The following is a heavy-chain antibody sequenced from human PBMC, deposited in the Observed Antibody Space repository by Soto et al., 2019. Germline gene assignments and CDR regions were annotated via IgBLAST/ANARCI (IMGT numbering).Heavy chain of an antibody. CDR1: GGTFSSYA. J-gene: IGHJ2*01. D-gene: IGHD6-13*01. CDR2: IIPIFGTA. CDR3: ASGLYSSSWHWYFDL. Sequence: QVQLVQSGAEVKKPGSSVKVSCKASGGTFSSYAISWVRQAPGQGLEWMGGIIPIFGTANYAQKFQGRVTITPDDSTSTAYMELSSLRSEDTAVYYCASGLYSSSWHWYFDLWGRGTLVTVSS. V-gene: IGHV1-69*05.